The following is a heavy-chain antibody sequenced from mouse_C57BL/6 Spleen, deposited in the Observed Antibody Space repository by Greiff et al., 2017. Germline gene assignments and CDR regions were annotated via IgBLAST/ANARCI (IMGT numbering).Heavy chain of an antibody. J-gene: IGHJ3*01. CDR1: GYAFTNYL. CDR2: INPGSGGT. D-gene: IGHD2-4*01. CDR3: ARDGGLRRTAWFAY. V-gene: IGHV1-54*01. Sequence: VQLQQSGAELVRPGTSVKVSCKASGYAFTNYLIEWVKQRPGQGLEWIGVINPGSGGTNYNEKFKGKATLTADNSSSTAYMQLSSLTSEHSAVYFCARDGGLRRTAWFAYWGQGTLVTVSA.